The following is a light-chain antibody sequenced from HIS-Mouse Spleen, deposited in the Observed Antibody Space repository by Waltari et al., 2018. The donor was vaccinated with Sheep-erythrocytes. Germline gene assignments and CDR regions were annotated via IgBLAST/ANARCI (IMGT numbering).Light chain of an antibody. CDR3: CSYAGSSTPWV. V-gene: IGLV2-23*01. Sequence: QSALTQPASVSGSPGQSITISCTGTISDVGSYNLVSWYQQHPGKAPKLMIYEGRKRPSGVSNRFSGSKSGNTASLTISGLQAEDEADYYCCSYAGSSTPWVFGGGTKLTVL. CDR2: EGR. J-gene: IGLJ3*02. CDR1: ISDVGSYNL.